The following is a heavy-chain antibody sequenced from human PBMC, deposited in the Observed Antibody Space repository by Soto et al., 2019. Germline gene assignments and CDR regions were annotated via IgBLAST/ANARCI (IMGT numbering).Heavy chain of an antibody. Sequence: ASVKVSCKASGGTFSSYAISWVRQAPGQGLEWMGGIIPIFGTANYAQKFQGRVTITADESTSTAYMELSSLRSEDTAVYYCARDLGKGGSYYSGGYWGQGTLVTVSS. J-gene: IGHJ4*02. CDR2: IIPIFGTA. V-gene: IGHV1-69*13. CDR3: ARDLGKGGSYYSGGY. CDR1: GGTFSSYA. D-gene: IGHD1-26*01.